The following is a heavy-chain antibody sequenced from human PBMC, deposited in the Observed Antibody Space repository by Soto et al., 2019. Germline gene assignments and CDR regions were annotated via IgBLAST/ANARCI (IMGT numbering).Heavy chain of an antibody. CDR1: GFTFSSYA. Sequence: QVQLVESGGGVVQPGRSLRLSCAASGFTFSSYAMHWVRQAPGKGLEWVAVISYDGSNKYYADSVKGRFTISRDNSKNTLYLQMNSLRAEDTAVYYCASPPRGAYYYYYGMDVWGQGTTVTVSS. CDR3: ASPPRGAYYYYYGMDV. D-gene: IGHD1-26*01. V-gene: IGHV3-30-3*01. CDR2: ISYDGSNK. J-gene: IGHJ6*02.